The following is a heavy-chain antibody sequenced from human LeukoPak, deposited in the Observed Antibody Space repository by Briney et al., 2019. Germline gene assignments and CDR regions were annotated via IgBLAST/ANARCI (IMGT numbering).Heavy chain of an antibody. CDR2: IYTSGST. D-gene: IGHD3-22*01. Sequence: SGTLSLTCTVSGGSISSYYWSWIRQPPGKGLEWIGYIYTSGSTNYNPSLKSRVAISVDTSKNQFSLKLSSVTAADTAVYYCARLAQNYYDSSGYFYPVYFDYWGQGTLVTVSS. V-gene: IGHV4-4*09. CDR3: ARLAQNYYDSSGYFYPVYFDY. CDR1: GGSISSYY. J-gene: IGHJ4*02.